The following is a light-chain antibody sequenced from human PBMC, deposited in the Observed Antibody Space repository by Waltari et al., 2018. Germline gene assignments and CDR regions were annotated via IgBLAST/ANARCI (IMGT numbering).Light chain of an antibody. Sequence: SYELTQPPSVSVSPGQTANITCSGDKLGDKFACWYQQKPGQSPLLVIYQDDKRPSGIPERFSGSNSGNTATLTISGTQTMDEADYYCQAWDSSTAVFGGGTKLTVL. CDR2: QDD. CDR1: KLGDKF. J-gene: IGLJ2*01. CDR3: QAWDSSTAV. V-gene: IGLV3-1*01.